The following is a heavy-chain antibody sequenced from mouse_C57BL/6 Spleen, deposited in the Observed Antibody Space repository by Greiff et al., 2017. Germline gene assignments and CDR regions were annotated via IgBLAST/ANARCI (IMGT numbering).Heavy chain of an antibody. J-gene: IGHJ2*01. CDR3: ARADYYGIRYEWYYLDY. V-gene: IGHV1-64*01. D-gene: IGHD1-1*01. Sequence: QVQLQQSGAELVKPGASVKLSCKASGYTFTSYWMHWVKQRPGQGLEWIGMINPNSGSTNYNEKFKSKATLTVDKSYSTAYMQLSSLTSADSAVYYCARADYYGIRYEWYYLDYWGQGTTLTVSS. CDR1: GYTFTSYW. CDR2: INPNSGST.